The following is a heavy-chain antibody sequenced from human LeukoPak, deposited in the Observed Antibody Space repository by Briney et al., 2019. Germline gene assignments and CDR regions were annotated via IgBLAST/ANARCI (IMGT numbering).Heavy chain of an antibody. J-gene: IGHJ4*02. CDR1: GFTFSSYS. Sequence: PGGSLRLSCAASGFTFSSYSMNWVRQAPGKGLEWVSSISSSSSYIYYADSVKGRFTISRDNAKNSLYLQMNSLRAEDTAVYYCAGDGAAAGTMRDYWGQGTLVTVSS. CDR2: ISSSSSYI. CDR3: AGDGAAAGTMRDY. D-gene: IGHD6-13*01. V-gene: IGHV3-21*01.